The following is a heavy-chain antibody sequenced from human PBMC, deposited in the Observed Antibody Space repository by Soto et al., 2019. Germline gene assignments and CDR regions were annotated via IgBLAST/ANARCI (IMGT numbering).Heavy chain of an antibody. CDR1: GFTFSSYW. V-gene: IGHV3-7*01. Sequence: EVQLVESGGGLVQPGGSLRLSCAASGFTFSSYWMSWVRRAPGKGLEGVANIKQDGSEKYYVDSVKGRFTISRDNAKNALYLQMNSLRAEDTAVYYCAREDYDVWSGNWFDPWGQGTLVTVSS. J-gene: IGHJ5*02. D-gene: IGHD3-3*01. CDR3: AREDYDVWSGNWFDP. CDR2: IKQDGSEK.